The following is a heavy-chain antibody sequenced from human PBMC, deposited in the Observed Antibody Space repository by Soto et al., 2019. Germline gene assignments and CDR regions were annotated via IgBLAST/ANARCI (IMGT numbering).Heavy chain of an antibody. Sequence: LSLTCTVPGGSISSYYWSWIRQPAGKGLEWIGRIYTSGSTNYNPSLKSRVTMSVDTSKNQFSLKLSSVTAADTAVYYCARGDSGSYPHGFDYWGQGTLVTVSS. CDR2: IYTSGST. V-gene: IGHV4-4*07. CDR1: GGSISSYY. CDR3: ARGDSGSYPHGFDY. J-gene: IGHJ4*02. D-gene: IGHD1-26*01.